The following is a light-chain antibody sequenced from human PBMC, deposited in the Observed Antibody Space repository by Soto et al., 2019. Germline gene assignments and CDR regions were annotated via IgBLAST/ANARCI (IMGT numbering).Light chain of an antibody. CDR3: QQYNNWPPATT. CDR1: QSVSSN. Sequence: VMTQSPATLSVSPWESATLSCRASQSVSSNLAWYQQKPCQAPRLLLYGASTRATGIPARFSGSGSGTEFTLTISSLHSEDFAIYYCQQYNNWPPATTFGQGTRLEIK. CDR2: GAS. V-gene: IGKV3-15*01. J-gene: IGKJ5*01.